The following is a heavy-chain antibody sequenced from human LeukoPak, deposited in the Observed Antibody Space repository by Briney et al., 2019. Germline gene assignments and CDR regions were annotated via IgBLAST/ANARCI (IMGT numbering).Heavy chain of an antibody. CDR3: GKDWKLDY. J-gene: IGHJ4*02. CDR1: GFTFSSYA. CDR2: IGDNGGDT. D-gene: IGHD1-1*01. Sequence: GGSLRLSCAASGFTFSSYAMSWARQAPGKGLEWFSAIGDNGGDTKYADSVKGRFTISRDNSKNTLSLQMNSLRVEDTVIYYCGKDWKLDYWGQGTLVTVSS. V-gene: IGHV3-23*01.